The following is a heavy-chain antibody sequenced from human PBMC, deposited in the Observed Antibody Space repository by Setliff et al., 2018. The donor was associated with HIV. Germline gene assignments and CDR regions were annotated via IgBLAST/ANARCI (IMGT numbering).Heavy chain of an antibody. CDR1: GDSISGYY. CDR2: IYETGST. CDR3: ARTRYYYDSSDRYWVIDS. V-gene: IGHV4-59*01. D-gene: IGHD3-22*01. J-gene: IGHJ5*01. Sequence: LSFTCTVSGDSISGYYWSWIRQSPGKGLEWIGFIYETGSTYYNPSLKSRVSISIDTSKNQFSLKLTSVTAADTAAYFCARTRYYYDSSDRYWVIDSWGPGTLVTVSS.